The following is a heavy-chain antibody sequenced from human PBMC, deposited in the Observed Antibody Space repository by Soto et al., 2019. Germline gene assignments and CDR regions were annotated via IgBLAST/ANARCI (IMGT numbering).Heavy chain of an antibody. V-gene: IGHV3-7*01. D-gene: IGHD3-16*01. CDR1: GFNVMSYW. Sequence: XGSLRLSCAVSGFNVMSYWMSWVRQAPGKGLEWVASVKEDGSELYYLHSVRGRFSISRDSAGNALHLTMNYLSAEDTGVYFCARDIGFDYVNWGQGIPVTVSS. CDR2: VKEDGSEL. CDR3: ARDIGFDYVN. J-gene: IGHJ4*02.